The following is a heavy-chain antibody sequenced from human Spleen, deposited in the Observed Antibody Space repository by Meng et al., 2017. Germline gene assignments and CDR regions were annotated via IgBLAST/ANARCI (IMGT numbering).Heavy chain of an antibody. Sequence: GESLKISCTGSGFTFSGYDMNWVRQAPGKGLEWVSVIYSGGSTYYADSVKGRFTISRDNSKNTLYLQMNSLRAEDTAVYYCARGLRYFDWTGGSNAFDIWGQGTMVTVSS. J-gene: IGHJ3*02. V-gene: IGHV3-66*02. CDR1: GFTFSGYD. CDR2: IYSGGST. CDR3: ARGLRYFDWTGGSNAFDI. D-gene: IGHD3-9*01.